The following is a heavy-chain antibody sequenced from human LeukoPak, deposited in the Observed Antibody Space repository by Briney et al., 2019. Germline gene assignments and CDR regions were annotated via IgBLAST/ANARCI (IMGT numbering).Heavy chain of an antibody. CDR3: VPAAGAGTWISI. Sequence: SETLSLTCAVYGGSFSGYYWSWIRQPPGKGLEWIGEINHSGSNNYNPSLKSRVTISVDTSKNQFSLKLSSVTAADTAVHYCVPAAGAGTWISIWGGGTMVTVS. CDR1: GGSFSGYY. CDR2: INHSGSN. V-gene: IGHV4-34*01. J-gene: IGHJ3*02. D-gene: IGHD6-13*01.